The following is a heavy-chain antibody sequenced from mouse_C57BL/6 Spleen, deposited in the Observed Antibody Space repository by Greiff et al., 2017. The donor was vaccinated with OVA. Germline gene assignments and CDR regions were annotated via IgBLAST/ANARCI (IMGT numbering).Heavy chain of an antibody. J-gene: IGHJ3*01. CDR3: ARDSSGYQFAY. CDR1: GYTFTSYW. Sequence: QVQLKQSGAELVKPGASVKMSCKASGYTFTSYWITWVKQRPGQGLEWIGDIYPGSGSTNYNEKFKSKATLTVDTSSSTAYMQLSSLTSEDSAVYYCARDSSGYQFAYWGQGTLVTVSA. D-gene: IGHD3-2*02. CDR2: IYPGSGST. V-gene: IGHV1-55*01.